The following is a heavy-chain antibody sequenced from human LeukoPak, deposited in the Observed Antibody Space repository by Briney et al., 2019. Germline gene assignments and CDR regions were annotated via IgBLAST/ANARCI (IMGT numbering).Heavy chain of an antibody. J-gene: IGHJ4*02. CDR2: IYPGDSDT. V-gene: IGHV5-51*01. D-gene: IGHD1-1*01. Sequence: GESLKISCKGSEYSFTTYWIGWARQMPGKGLEWMGVIYPGDSDTRYSPSFQGQVTISADKSINTAYLQWSSLKASDTAIYYCARQTYNYHSDYWGQGTLVTVSS. CDR3: ARQTYNYHSDY. CDR1: EYSFTTYW.